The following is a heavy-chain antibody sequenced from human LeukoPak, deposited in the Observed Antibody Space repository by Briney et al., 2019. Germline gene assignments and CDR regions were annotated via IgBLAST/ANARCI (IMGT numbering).Heavy chain of an antibody. D-gene: IGHD1-1*01. J-gene: IGHJ4*02. CDR1: GFTFSDFW. Sequence: PGGSLRLSCAGSGFTFSDFWMTWVRQTPGKGLEWVANIKEDGTEKNLVDSVKGRFTISRDNTKNLLFLEMNNLRGDDTAIYYCVRESRPGGAMGLYHNLDYWGQETLVAVSS. V-gene: IGHV3-7*01. CDR3: VRESRPGGAMGLYHNLDY. CDR2: IKEDGTEK.